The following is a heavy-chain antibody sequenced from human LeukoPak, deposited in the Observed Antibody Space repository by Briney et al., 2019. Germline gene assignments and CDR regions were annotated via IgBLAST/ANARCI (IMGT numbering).Heavy chain of an antibody. CDR2: IYSGGST. CDR1: GFTVSSNY. CDR3: ARGVLYYYGSGSENYFDY. V-gene: IGHV3-53*01. J-gene: IGHJ4*02. D-gene: IGHD3-10*01. Sequence: GGSLRLSCAASGFTVSSNYMSWVRQAPGKGLEWVSPIYSGGSTSYADSVKGRFTFSRDNAKNSLYLQMNSLRAEDTAVYYCARGVLYYYGSGSENYFDYWGQGTLVTVSS.